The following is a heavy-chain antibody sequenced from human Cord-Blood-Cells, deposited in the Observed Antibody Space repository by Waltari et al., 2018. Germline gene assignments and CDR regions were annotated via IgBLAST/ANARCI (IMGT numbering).Heavy chain of an antibody. D-gene: IGHD3-16*01. J-gene: IGHJ3*02. Sequence: QVQLVQSGAEVKKPGASVKVSCKASGYTFTGYYMHWVRQAPGQGLEWMGCINPNSGGTNNAQKFQGWVTMTRDTASSTAYMELSRLRSDDTAVYYCARSPFQGGAFDIWGQGTMVTVSS. CDR3: ARSPFQGGAFDI. CDR1: GYTFTGYY. V-gene: IGHV1-2*04. CDR2: INPNSGGT.